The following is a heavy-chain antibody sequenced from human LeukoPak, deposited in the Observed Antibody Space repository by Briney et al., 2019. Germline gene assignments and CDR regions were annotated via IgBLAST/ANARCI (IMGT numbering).Heavy chain of an antibody. J-gene: IGHJ3*02. CDR1: DYTFTTYG. CDR3: ARDSLGRGSGYYKGLPRAFDI. CDR2: ISEYNGNT. D-gene: IGHD3-22*01. V-gene: IGHV1-18*01. Sequence: GASVKVSCKASDYTFTTYGISWLRQAPGQGLEWMGWISEYNGNTKYAQKVQGRVTMTTDTSTSTAYMELSSLRSEDTAVYYCARDSLGRGSGYYKGLPRAFDIWGQGTMVTVSS.